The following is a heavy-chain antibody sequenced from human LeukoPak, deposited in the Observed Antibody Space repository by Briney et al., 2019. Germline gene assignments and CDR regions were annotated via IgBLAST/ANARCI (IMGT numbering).Heavy chain of an antibody. V-gene: IGHV4-59*01. J-gene: IGHJ4*02. D-gene: IGHD6-13*01. CDR2: IYYSGST. CDR1: SGSISSYY. Sequence: SETLSLTCTVSSGSISSYYWSWIRQPPGKGLEWIGYIYYSGSTNYNPSLKSRVTISVDTFKNQFSLKLTSVTAADTAVYYCARGGSSSSLNHFDYWGQGTLVTVSS. CDR3: ARGGSSSSLNHFDY.